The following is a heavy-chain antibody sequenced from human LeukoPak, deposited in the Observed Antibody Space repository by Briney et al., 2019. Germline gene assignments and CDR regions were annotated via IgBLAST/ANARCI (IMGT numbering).Heavy chain of an antibody. J-gene: IGHJ5*02. V-gene: IGHV1-69*04. CDR3: ARPYRCGGECHDNWFDP. CDR2: IIPILGIA. Sequence: SVKVSCKASGGTFSSYAISWVRQAPGQGLEWMGRIIPILGIANYAQKFQGRVTITADKSTSTAYMELSSLRSEDTAVYYCARPYRCGGECHDNWFDPWGQGTLVTVSS. D-gene: IGHD2-21*01. CDR1: GGTFSSYA.